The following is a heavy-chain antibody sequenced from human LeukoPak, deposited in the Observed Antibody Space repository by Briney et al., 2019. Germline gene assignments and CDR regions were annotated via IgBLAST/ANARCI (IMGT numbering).Heavy chain of an antibody. D-gene: IGHD4-23*01. J-gene: IGHJ4*02. CDR1: GGSISSGGYY. Sequence: SETLSLTCTVSGGSISSGGYYWSWIRQPPGKGLEWIGYIYYSGSTNYNPSLKSRVTISVDTSKNQFSLKPSSATAADTAVYYCARETPYGGIDYWGQGTLVTVSS. CDR3: ARETPYGGIDY. CDR2: IYYSGST. V-gene: IGHV4-61*08.